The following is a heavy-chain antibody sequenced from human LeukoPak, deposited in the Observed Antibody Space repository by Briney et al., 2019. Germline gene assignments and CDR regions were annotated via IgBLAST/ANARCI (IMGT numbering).Heavy chain of an antibody. D-gene: IGHD6-19*01. CDR2: MNPNSGNT. J-gene: IGHJ4*02. Sequence: GASVKVSCKASGYTFTSYDINWVRQATGQGLEWMGWMNPNSGNTGYARKFQGRVTMTRNTSISTAYMELSSLRSEDTAVYYCARRKGIAVAGTVLFDYWGQGTLVTVSS. CDR3: ARRKGIAVAGTVLFDY. V-gene: IGHV1-8*01. CDR1: GYTFTSYD.